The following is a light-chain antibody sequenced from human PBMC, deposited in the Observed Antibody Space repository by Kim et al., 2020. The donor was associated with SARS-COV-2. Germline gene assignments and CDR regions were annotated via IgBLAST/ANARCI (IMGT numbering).Light chain of an antibody. Sequence: SPGERATLSCRASQSVSSTYLAWYQQKPGQAPRLLIFGASNRATGIPDRFSGSGSGTDFTLTISRLEPEDFAVYYCQQYSSSPRTFGQGTKVDIK. CDR2: GAS. CDR3: QQYSSSPRT. CDR1: QSVSSTY. V-gene: IGKV3-20*01. J-gene: IGKJ1*01.